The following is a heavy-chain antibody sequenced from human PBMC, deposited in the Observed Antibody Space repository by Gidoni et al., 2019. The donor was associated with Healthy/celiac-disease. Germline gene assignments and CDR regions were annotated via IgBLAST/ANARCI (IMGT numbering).Heavy chain of an antibody. CDR3: AIVTNGDYGLGDYYGMDA. CDR1: GGSISSYY. J-gene: IGHJ6*02. D-gene: IGHD4-17*01. Sequence: QVQLQESGPGLVKPSETLSLTCTVSGGSISSYYWGWLRQPAGKGLEWIGRIYTSGSTNYHPSLKSRVTMSVDTSKNQFSLKLSSVTAADTAVYYCAIVTNGDYGLGDYYGMDAWGQGTTVTVAS. V-gene: IGHV4-4*07. CDR2: IYTSGST.